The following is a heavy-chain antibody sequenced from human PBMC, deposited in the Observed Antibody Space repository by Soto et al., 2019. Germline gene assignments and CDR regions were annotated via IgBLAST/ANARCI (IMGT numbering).Heavy chain of an antibody. CDR3: AKAHGRSCYNWFDP. CDR2: IVPLFGTT. J-gene: IGHJ5*02. CDR1: GGNFTSYA. Sequence: GASVKVSCKASGGNFTSYAISWVRQAPGQGLEFMGGIVPLFGTTNYAHKFRGRVTVTADESTSTVYMEMSSLRSEDTAVYYCAKAHGRSCYNWFDPWGQGTLVTVSS. V-gene: IGHV1-69*13. D-gene: IGHD6-13*01.